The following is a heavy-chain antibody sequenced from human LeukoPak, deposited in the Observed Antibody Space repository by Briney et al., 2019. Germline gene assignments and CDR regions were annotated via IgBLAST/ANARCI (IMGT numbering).Heavy chain of an antibody. D-gene: IGHD4-23*01. CDR2: MNPNSGNT. V-gene: IGHV1-8*03. J-gene: IGHJ4*02. CDR3: ARRIHDCGGNVDELDY. Sequence: ASVKVSCKASGYTFTSYDINWVRQATGQGLEWMGWMNPNSGNTGYAQKFQGRVTITRNTSISTAYMELSSLRSEDTAVYYCARRIHDCGGNVDELDYWGRGTLVTVSS. CDR1: GYTFTSYD.